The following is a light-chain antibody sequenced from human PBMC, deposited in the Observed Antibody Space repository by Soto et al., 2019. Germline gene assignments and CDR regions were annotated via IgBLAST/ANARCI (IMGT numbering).Light chain of an antibody. CDR3: QQYNNWPGFT. CDR1: QSVNNN. CDR2: GAS. J-gene: IGKJ3*01. Sequence: TVMTQSPATLSVSPGERATLSCRASQSVNNNLAWYQQKPGQAPRLLIYGASARATGIPVRFSGSGSGTEFTLTISSLQSEDFAVYYCQQYNNWPGFTFGPGTKVDIK. V-gene: IGKV3-15*01.